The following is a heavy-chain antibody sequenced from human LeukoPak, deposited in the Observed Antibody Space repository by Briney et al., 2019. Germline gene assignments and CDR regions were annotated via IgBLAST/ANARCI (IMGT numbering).Heavy chain of an antibody. Sequence: PSETLSLTCAVYGGSFSGYYWSWIRQPPGKGLEWIGEINHSGSTNYNPSLKSRVTISVDTSKNQFSLKLSSVTAADTAVYYCARRPGSYYYDSSGYYYPYYYYMVVWGKGTTVTVS. CDR3: ARRPGSYYYDSSGYYYPYYYYMVV. V-gene: IGHV4-34*01. CDR1: GGSFSGYY. CDR2: INHSGST. J-gene: IGHJ6*03. D-gene: IGHD3-22*01.